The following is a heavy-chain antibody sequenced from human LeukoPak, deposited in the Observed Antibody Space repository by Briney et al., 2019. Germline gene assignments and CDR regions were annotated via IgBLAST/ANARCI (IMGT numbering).Heavy chain of an antibody. CDR2: ISYDGSNK. CDR3: ANVNAMSTGY. J-gene: IGHJ4*02. D-gene: IGHD2-2*01. Sequence: PGGSLRLSCAASGFTFSSYAMHWVRQAPGKGLEWVAVISYDGSNKYYADSVKGRFTISRDNSKNTLYLQMNSLRAEDTAVYYCANVNAMSTGYWGQGTLVTVSS. V-gene: IGHV3-30*04. CDR1: GFTFSSYA.